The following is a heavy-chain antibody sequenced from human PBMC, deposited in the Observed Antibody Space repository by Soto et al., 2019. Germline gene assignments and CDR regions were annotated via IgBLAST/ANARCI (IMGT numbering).Heavy chain of an antibody. D-gene: IGHD6-19*01. CDR3: ASAAVTGPAPLDF. V-gene: IGHV1-2*02. J-gene: IGHJ4*02. CDR1: GYTFSGFY. CDR2: INPSNGGT. Sequence: ASVKVSCKASGYTFSGFYMHWVRQAPGQGLEWMGWINPSNGGTKYAEKFQGRVTMTRDTSISTAYVELSRLTSDDTAVYYCASAAVTGPAPLDFRGQGTIVAVSS.